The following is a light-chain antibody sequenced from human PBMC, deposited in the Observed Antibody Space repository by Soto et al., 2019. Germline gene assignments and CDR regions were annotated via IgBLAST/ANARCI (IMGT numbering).Light chain of an antibody. V-gene: IGKV3-20*01. CDR1: QSIRSSS. Sequence: EVLLTQSPGTLSLSPWERATLACRASQSIRSSSLAWYQQKPGQAPRLLIYGGSSRATGIPDRFSGGGSGTDFSLTISRLETEDFSVYYCHQYGSSPLTFGGGTKVDI. J-gene: IGKJ4*01. CDR2: GGS. CDR3: HQYGSSPLT.